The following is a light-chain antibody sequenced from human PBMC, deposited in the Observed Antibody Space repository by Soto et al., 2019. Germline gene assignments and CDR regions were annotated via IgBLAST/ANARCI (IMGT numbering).Light chain of an antibody. V-gene: IGLV3-21*02. Sequence: SYVLTQPPSVSVAPGQTAEISCGGDNIESTGVHWYQQKPGQAPVLVVYDDSDRPSEIPERFSGSNSGNTATLTISRVEAGXXXXYXXQVWXXGSDQYVFGAGTKLTVL. CDR2: DDS. J-gene: IGLJ1*01. CDR1: NIESTG. CDR3: QVWXXGSDQYV.